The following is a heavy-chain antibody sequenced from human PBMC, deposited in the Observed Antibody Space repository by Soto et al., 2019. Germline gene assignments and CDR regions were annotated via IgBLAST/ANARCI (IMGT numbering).Heavy chain of an antibody. J-gene: IGHJ6*02. Sequence: PGGSLRLSCDASRITFSSFAMSWVRQAPGKGLEWVSAISNSGASTYSADSVKGLFTISRDNSKNTLYLQMNSLRAEDTAVYYCAKGPTIFGVSISYPFYYGLDVWGQGTTVTVSS. CDR2: ISNSGAST. V-gene: IGHV3-23*01. CDR3: AKGPTIFGVSISYPFYYGLDV. CDR1: RITFSSFA. D-gene: IGHD3-3*01.